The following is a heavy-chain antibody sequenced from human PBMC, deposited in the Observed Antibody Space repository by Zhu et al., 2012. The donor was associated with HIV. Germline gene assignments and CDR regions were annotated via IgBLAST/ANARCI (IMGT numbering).Heavy chain of an antibody. CDR3: ARLLVPAAISSVSFDY. CDR2: IYYSGST. V-gene: IGHV4-59*11. D-gene: IGHD2-2*02. CDR1: GGSISSHY. J-gene: IGHJ4*02. Sequence: QVQLQESGPGLVKPSETLSLTCTVSGGSISSHYWSWIRQPPGKRLEWIGYIYYSGSTNYNPSLKSRLTISVDTSKNQFSLKLTSVTAADTAVYYCARLLVPAAISSVSFDYWGQRTLVTVSS.